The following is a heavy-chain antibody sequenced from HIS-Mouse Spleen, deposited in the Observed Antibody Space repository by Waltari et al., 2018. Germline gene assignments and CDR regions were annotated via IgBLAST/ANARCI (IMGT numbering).Heavy chain of an antibody. Sequence: QVQLQQWGAGLLKPSETLSLTCAVYGGSFSGYYWSWIRQPPGKGLGWIGEINHSGSTNYNPSLKSRVTISVDTSKNQFSLKLSSVTAADTAVYYCAGGEAEIAAAAYYYYYGMDVWGQGTTVTVSS. V-gene: IGHV4-34*01. CDR2: INHSGST. D-gene: IGHD6-13*01. CDR1: GGSFSGYY. J-gene: IGHJ6*02. CDR3: AGGEAEIAAAAYYYYYGMDV.